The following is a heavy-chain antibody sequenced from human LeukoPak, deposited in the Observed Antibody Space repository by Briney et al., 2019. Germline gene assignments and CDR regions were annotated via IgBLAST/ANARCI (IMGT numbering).Heavy chain of an antibody. CDR1: GYSFTSYW. CDR3: ARHTLSVGATQDAIAI. Sequence: GESLKISCKGSGYSFTSYWIGWVRQTPGKGLEWMGIIYPGDSDTKYSPSFQGQATISADRSINSVYLQWSSLKASDTAIYSCARHTLSVGATQDAIAIWGQGTMVTVS. J-gene: IGHJ3*02. D-gene: IGHD1-26*01. V-gene: IGHV5-51*01. CDR2: IYPGDSDT.